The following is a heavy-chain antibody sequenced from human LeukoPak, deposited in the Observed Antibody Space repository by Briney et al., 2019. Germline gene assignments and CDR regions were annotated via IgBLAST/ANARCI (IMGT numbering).Heavy chain of an antibody. CDR3: AKDGPYSGYDLAR. V-gene: IGHV3-23*01. J-gene: IGHJ4*02. Sequence: PGGSLRLSCAASGFTFSSFAMSWVRQAPGKGLEWVSSISSSGRGTYHAASVKGRFTISRDTSKNTLYLQMNSLRAEDTAFYYCAKDGPYSGYDLARWGQGTLVTVSS. CDR1: GFTFSSFA. CDR2: ISSSGRGT. D-gene: IGHD5-12*01.